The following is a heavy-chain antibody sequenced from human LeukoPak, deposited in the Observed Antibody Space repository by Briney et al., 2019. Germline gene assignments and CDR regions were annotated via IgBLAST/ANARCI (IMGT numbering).Heavy chain of an antibody. CDR1: GYTFTSYG. Sequence: ASVKVSCKTSGYTFTSYGISWVRQAPGQGLEWMGWISAYNGNTNYAQKFQGRLTMTTGTSTNTAYMEMKSLRSDDTAVYYCARAQPLVATIFDYWGQGTLVTVSS. V-gene: IGHV1-18*01. CDR3: ARAQPLVATIFDY. CDR2: ISAYNGNT. D-gene: IGHD5-12*01. J-gene: IGHJ4*02.